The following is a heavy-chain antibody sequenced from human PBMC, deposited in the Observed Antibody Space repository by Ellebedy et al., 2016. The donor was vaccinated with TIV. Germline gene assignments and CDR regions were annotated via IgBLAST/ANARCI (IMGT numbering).Heavy chain of an antibody. Sequence: GESLKISCAASGFTFSSYAMSWVRQAPGKGLEWVSAISGSGGSTYYADSVKGRFTISRDNSKNMLYLQMNSLRAEDTAVYYCAKEHIVVVTAINPIDYWGQGTLVTVSS. CDR3: AKEHIVVVTAINPIDY. J-gene: IGHJ4*02. CDR2: ISGSGGST. D-gene: IGHD2-21*02. V-gene: IGHV3-23*01. CDR1: GFTFSSYA.